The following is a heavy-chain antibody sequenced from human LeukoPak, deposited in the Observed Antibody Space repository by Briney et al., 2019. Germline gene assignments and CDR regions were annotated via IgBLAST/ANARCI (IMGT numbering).Heavy chain of an antibody. CDR2: MEGGGGST. D-gene: IGHD1-26*01. CDR1: GFTFNNYA. J-gene: IGHJ5*02. CDR3: AKDPLVGAVGTSFDT. Sequence: TGASLRLSCSASGFTFNNYAISWVRQAPPKGLEWVSTMEGGGGSTYYADSVKGRFTISGDNSKNTLYLQMNSLRVEDTALYYCAKDPLVGAVGTSFDTWGQGTLVTVSS. V-gene: IGHV3-23*01.